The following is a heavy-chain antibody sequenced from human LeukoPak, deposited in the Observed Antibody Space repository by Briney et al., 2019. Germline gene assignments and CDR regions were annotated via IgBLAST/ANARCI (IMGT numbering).Heavy chain of an antibody. CDR2: ISHSGGT. J-gene: IGHJ5*02. D-gene: IGHD2-15*01. CDR3: ARDSQGGPNDP. Sequence: SETLSLTCTVSGGSISSGDYYWSWIRQPPGQGLEWIAYISHSGGTYYNPSLKSRATISLDTSRNQFSLKLIFVTAADTAVYYCARDSQGGPNDPWGQGTLVTVSS. CDR1: GGSISSGDYY. V-gene: IGHV4-30-4*01.